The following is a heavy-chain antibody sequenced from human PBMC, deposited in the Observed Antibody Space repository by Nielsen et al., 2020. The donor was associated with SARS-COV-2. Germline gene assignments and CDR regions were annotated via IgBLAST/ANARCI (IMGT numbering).Heavy chain of an antibody. CDR3: ATSSAYCSGGSCPRWFDP. CDR1: GYTFSNFG. D-gene: IGHD2-15*01. V-gene: IGHV1-18*01. CDR2: ISAYNRDT. Sequence: ASVKVSCKTSGYTFSNFGISWVRQVPGQGLEWVGWISAYNRDTLYAQKFQGRVTMTEDTSTDTAYMELSSLRSEDTAVYYCATSSAYCSGGSCPRWFDPWGQGTLVTVSS. J-gene: IGHJ5*02.